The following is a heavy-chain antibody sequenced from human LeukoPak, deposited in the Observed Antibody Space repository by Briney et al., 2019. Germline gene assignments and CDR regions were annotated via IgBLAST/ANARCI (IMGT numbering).Heavy chain of an antibody. CDR1: GYSISSGYY. CDR3: ARVGVVGATKVRYFDY. CDR2: IYHSGST. Sequence: PSETLSLSCTVSGYSISSGYYWGCIRPPPGKGLEWIGSIYHSGSTYYNPSLKSRVTISVDTSKNQFSLKLSSVTAADTAGYFCARVGVVGATKVRYFDYWGQGTLVTVSS. V-gene: IGHV4-38-2*02. D-gene: IGHD1-26*01. J-gene: IGHJ4*02.